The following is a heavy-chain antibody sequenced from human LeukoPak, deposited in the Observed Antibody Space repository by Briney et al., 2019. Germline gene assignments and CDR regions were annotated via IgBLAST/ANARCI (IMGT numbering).Heavy chain of an antibody. J-gene: IGHJ1*01. Sequence: ASVRVSCKASGYTFNRYGISWVRQGPGQGLEWMGWISPYNGNTKNAQNLQGRVTMTTDTSTTTAYMELRSLKSDDTAVYYCARGHSTSWPEYFQHWGQGTLVTVSS. D-gene: IGHD6-13*01. V-gene: IGHV1-18*01. CDR1: GYTFNRYG. CDR3: ARGHSTSWPEYFQH. CDR2: ISPYNGNT.